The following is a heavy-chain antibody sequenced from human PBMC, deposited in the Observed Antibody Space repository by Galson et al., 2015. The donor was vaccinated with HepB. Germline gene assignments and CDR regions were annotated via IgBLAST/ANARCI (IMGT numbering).Heavy chain of an antibody. CDR1: GDSVSSNHAA. J-gene: IGHJ6*02. CDR3: AYGSDV. CDR2: TYYRSKWYI. V-gene: IGHV6-1*01. Sequence: CAISGDSVSSNHAAWNWIRQSPSRGLEWLGRTYYRSKWYIDYATSVRSRMTINPDTSRNQFSLHLSSVTPEDTAVYYCAYGSDVWGQGTTVIVSS.